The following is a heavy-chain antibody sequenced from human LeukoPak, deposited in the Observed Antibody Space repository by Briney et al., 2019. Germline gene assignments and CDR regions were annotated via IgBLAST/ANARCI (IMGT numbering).Heavy chain of an antibody. J-gene: IGHJ6*02. Sequence: ASVKVSCKASGYTFTSYGISWVRQAPGQGLEWMGWISAYNGNTNYAQKLQGRVTMTTDTSTSTAYMELRSLRSDDTAVYYCARDCSSTSCYMNYYYGVDVWGQGTTVTVSS. CDR2: ISAYNGNT. CDR3: ARDCSSTSCYMNYYYGVDV. V-gene: IGHV1-18*01. CDR1: GYTFTSYG. D-gene: IGHD2-2*02.